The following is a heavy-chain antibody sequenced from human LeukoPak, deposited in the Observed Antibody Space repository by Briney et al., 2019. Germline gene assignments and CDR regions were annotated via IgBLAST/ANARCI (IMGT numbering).Heavy chain of an antibody. CDR1: GSRFGEYG. CDR3: ARLRGAQFYFYYYMDV. J-gene: IGHJ6*03. CDR2: ITWDGDSI. V-gene: IGHV3-20*04. Sequence: GGSLRLSCAASGSRFGEYGMSWVRHPPGKGLEWVSGITWDGDSIGYAESVKGRFTITRDNDKNSLYLQMNSLRAEDTALYYCARLRGAQFYFYYYMDVWGKGTTVTVSS. D-gene: IGHD5-24*01.